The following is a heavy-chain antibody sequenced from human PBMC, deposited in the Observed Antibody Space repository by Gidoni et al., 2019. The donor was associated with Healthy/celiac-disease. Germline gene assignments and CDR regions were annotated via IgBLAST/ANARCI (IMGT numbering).Heavy chain of an antibody. CDR1: GFTFSSYS. V-gene: IGHV3-21*01. D-gene: IGHD5-12*01. CDR3: ARDQRRDGYNSRHIMGD. J-gene: IGHJ4*02. Sequence: EVQLVESGGGLVKPGGSLRLSCAASGFTFSSYSMNWVRQAPGKGLEWVSSISSSSSYIYYADSVKGRFTISRDNAKNSLYLQMNSLRAEDTAVYYCARDQRRDGYNSRHIMGDWGQGTLVTVSS. CDR2: ISSSSSYI.